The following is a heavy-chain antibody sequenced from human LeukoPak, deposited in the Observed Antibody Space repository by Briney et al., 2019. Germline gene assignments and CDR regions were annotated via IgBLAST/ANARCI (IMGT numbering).Heavy chain of an antibody. Sequence: RPGGSLRLSCAASGFTFDDYGMSWVRQAPGKGLEWVAGINWNGGSMGYADSVKGRFTISRDNAKNSLYLQMNSLRAEDTALYYCASFGSNYDILTGDHWGQGTLVTVSS. CDR1: GFTFDDYG. CDR3: ASFGSNYDILTGDH. D-gene: IGHD3-9*01. J-gene: IGHJ4*02. V-gene: IGHV3-20*04. CDR2: INWNGGSM.